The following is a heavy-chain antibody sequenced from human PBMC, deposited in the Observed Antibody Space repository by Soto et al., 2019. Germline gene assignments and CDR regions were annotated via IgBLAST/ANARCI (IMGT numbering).Heavy chain of an antibody. J-gene: IGHJ4*02. CDR2: INHSGGT. CDR3: ARGSVDTVDSSGFYEY. D-gene: IGHD3-22*01. Sequence: SETLSLTCAVYGGSFRDYYWCWIRQPPGKGLEWSGEINHSGGTSYNPSLKSRVTISVDTSKSQFSLKLTSVTAANRAVYYCARGSVDTVDSSGFYEYWGQATPVTVSS. CDR1: GGSFRDYY. V-gene: IGHV4-34*01.